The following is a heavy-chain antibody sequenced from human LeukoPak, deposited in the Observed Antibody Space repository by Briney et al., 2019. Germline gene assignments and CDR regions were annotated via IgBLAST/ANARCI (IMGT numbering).Heavy chain of an antibody. CDR2: IKSKTDGGTT. D-gene: IGHD6-19*01. CDR1: GFTLSNAW. CDR3: TPASNGWSFY. Sequence: GGSLRLSCAASGFTLSNAWMSWVRQAPGKGLEWVGRIKSKTDGGTTDYAAPVKGRFTISRDDSKNTLYLQMNSLKTEDTAVYFCTPASNGWSFYWGQGTLVTVSS. V-gene: IGHV3-15*01. J-gene: IGHJ4*02.